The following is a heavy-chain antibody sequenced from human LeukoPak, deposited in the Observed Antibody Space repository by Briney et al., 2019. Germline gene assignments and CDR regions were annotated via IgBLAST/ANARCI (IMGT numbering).Heavy chain of an antibody. D-gene: IGHD3-10*01. J-gene: IGHJ6*03. V-gene: IGHV4-59*01. CDR1: GGSISGFY. CDR3: ARALRGAASGRDYLDL. Sequence: SETLSLTCNVFGGSISGFYWAWIRQPPGKGLEWIGYIRYTGDTNYSPSLKSRVTISVDTSTNFFSLKLDSVTPEDTAVYYCARALRGAASGRDYLDLWGKGTTVIVSS. CDR2: IRYTGDT.